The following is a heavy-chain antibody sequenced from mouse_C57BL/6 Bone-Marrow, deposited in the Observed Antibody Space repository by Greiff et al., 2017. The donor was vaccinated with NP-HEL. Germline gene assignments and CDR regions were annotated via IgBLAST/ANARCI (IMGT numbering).Heavy chain of an antibody. D-gene: IGHD4-1*01. CDR1: GFNIKDYY. CDR3: APWGGFAWFAY. J-gene: IGHJ3*01. CDR2: IDPEDGET. Sequence: EVKLMESGAELVKPGASVKLSCTASGFNIKDYYMHWVKQRTEQGLEWIGRIDPEDGETKYAPKFQGKATITADTSSNTAYLQLSSLTSEDTAVDYCAPWGGFAWFAYWGQGTLVTVSA. V-gene: IGHV14-2*01.